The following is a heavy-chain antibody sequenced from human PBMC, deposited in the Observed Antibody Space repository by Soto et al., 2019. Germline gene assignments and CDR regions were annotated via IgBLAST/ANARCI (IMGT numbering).Heavy chain of an antibody. CDR3: ARDDRSGYYWAIDY. D-gene: IGHD3-22*01. CDR2: ISGSGGST. J-gene: IGHJ4*02. CDR1: GFTFTSYA. Sequence: QPGGFLRLSCAASGFTFTSYAMSWVRQAPGKGLEWVSGISGSGGSTYYADSVKGRFTISRDNSKNTLYLQMNSLRAEDTAVYYCARDDRSGYYWAIDYWGRGTLVTVSS. V-gene: IGHV3-23*01.